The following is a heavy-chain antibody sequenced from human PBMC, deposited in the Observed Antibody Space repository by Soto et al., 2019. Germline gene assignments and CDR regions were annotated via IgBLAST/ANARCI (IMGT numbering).Heavy chain of an antibody. D-gene: IGHD1-1*01. Sequence: EVQLVESGGGLVQPGGSLRLSCAASGFTFSSYCMSWVRQAPGKGLEWVANIKQDGSEKYYVDSVKGRFTISRDNAKNSLYLQMNSLRAEDTAVYYCARCLTTGSEYFQHWGQGTLVTVSS. CDR3: ARCLTTGSEYFQH. CDR2: IKQDGSEK. V-gene: IGHV3-7*05. CDR1: GFTFSSYC. J-gene: IGHJ1*01.